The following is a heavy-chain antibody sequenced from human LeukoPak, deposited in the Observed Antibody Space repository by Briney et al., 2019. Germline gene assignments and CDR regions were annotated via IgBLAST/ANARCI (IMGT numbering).Heavy chain of an antibody. D-gene: IGHD3-10*01. J-gene: IGHJ3*02. Sequence: ASVKVPCKVSGYTLTELSMHWVRQAPGKGLEWMGGFDPEDGETIYAQKFQGRVTMTEDTSTDTAYMELSSLRSEDTAVYYCATPSMVRGFGAFDIWGQGTMVTVSS. CDR1: GYTLTELS. CDR2: FDPEDGET. CDR3: ATPSMVRGFGAFDI. V-gene: IGHV1-24*01.